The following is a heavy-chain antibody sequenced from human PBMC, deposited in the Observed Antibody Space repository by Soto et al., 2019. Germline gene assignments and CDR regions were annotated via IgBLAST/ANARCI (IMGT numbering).Heavy chain of an antibody. V-gene: IGHV1-69*06. CDR2: IIPLFGTA. D-gene: IGHD2-21*02. J-gene: IGHJ4*02. CDR1: GGTYSSNT. CDR3: VRQATCGGDCEAFYS. Sequence: QVQLVQSGAAVKKPGSSVKISCKASGGTYSSNTINWVRQTAGQGLEWMGGIIPLFGTANYAEKFRGRVTITADRSTNPAQLEMRRLRSKDTGGYFCVRQATCGGDCEAFYSRGQGTLVTVSS.